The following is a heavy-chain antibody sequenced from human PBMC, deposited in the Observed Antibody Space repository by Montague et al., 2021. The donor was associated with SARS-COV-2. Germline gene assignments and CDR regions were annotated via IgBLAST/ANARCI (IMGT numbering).Heavy chain of an antibody. Sequence: TLSLTCAVYGGSFSGYYWSWIRQPPGKGLEWIGEINHSGSTNYNPSLKSRVTISVDTYKNQFSLKLSSVTAADTAVYYCARANGYYFDYWGQGTLVTVSS. CDR1: GGSFSGYY. J-gene: IGHJ4*02. CDR2: INHSGST. V-gene: IGHV4-34*01. CDR3: ARANGYYFDY. D-gene: IGHD2-8*01.